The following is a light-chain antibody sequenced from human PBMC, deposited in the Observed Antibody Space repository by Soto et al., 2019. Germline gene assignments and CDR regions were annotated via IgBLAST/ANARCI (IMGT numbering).Light chain of an antibody. CDR1: SSDVGSYNL. CDR3: CSYAGSSRV. Sequence: QSALTQPASVSGSPGQSITISCTGTSSDVGSYNLVSWYQQHPGKAPKLMIYAGSKRPSGVSNRFSGSKSGNTASLTISGLQAEDEADYYRCSYAGSSRVFGGGTKVTVL. CDR2: AGS. V-gene: IGLV2-23*01. J-gene: IGLJ2*01.